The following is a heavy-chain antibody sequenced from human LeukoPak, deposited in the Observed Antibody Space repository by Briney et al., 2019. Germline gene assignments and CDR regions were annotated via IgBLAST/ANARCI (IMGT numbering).Heavy chain of an antibody. CDR2: INTNTGNP. Sequence: ASVKVSCKASGYTFTSYAMNWVRQAPGQGLEWMGWINTNTGNPTYAQGFTGRFVFSLDASVSTAYLQISSLKAEDTAVYYCAKEGTYGSSWPLDYWGQGTLVTVSS. J-gene: IGHJ4*02. CDR1: GYTFTSYA. V-gene: IGHV7-4-1*02. D-gene: IGHD6-13*01. CDR3: AKEGTYGSSWPLDY.